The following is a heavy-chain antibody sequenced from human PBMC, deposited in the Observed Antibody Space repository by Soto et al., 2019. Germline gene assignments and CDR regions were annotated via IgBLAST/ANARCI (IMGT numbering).Heavy chain of an antibody. J-gene: IGHJ4*02. CDR3: VSVRGVTYFAY. CDR2: TDYRCKWSN. Sequence: PSQALSRTCAISGDSVSSNSAAWNWIRQSPSIGLEGLGRTDYRCKWSNDYAVAVKTRITINPDTSKTQFSLQMNSVTPEDTAVYYRVSVRGVTYFAYWGQGTPVT. V-gene: IGHV6-1*01. CDR1: GDSVSSNSAA. D-gene: IGHD3-10*01.